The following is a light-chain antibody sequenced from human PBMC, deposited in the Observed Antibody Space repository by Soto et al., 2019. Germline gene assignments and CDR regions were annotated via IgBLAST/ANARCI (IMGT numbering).Light chain of an antibody. J-gene: IGKJ1*01. CDR2: GAS. V-gene: IGKV3-20*01. Sequence: EIVLTQSPGTLSLSPGERATLSCRASQSVSSSYLPWYQQKPGQAPRLLIYGASSRPTGIPDRFSGSGSGTDFTLTISSLQSEDFEVYYCQQYNNWPQTFGQGTKVDI. CDR1: QSVSSSY. CDR3: QQYNNWPQT.